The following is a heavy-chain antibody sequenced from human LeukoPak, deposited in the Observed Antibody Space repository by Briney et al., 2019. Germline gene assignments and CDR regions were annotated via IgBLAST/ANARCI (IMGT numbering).Heavy chain of an antibody. Sequence: PSETLSLTCTVSGGSISSYYWSWIRQPPGKGLEWIGYIYYSGSTNYNPSLKSRVTISVDTSKNQFSLKLSSVTAADTAVYYCARINMVRGVISHFDYWGQGTLVTVSS. D-gene: IGHD3-10*01. CDR2: IYYSGST. J-gene: IGHJ4*02. CDR1: GGSISSYY. CDR3: ARINMVRGVISHFDY. V-gene: IGHV4-59*08.